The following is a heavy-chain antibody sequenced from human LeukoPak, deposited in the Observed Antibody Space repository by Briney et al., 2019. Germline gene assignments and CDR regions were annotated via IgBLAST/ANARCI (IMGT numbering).Heavy chain of an antibody. Sequence: PWGSLTLTCAISGFTVCSYRADWDCQAPGQGLVWVSTINSDGTSTKYADSVKGRFTISRGNAKNTLYLQMNSLRAEDTAVDFCARATDNAWTCDYWGQGTLVTVSS. CDR1: GFTVCSYR. CDR2: INSDGTST. D-gene: IGHD3/OR15-3a*01. CDR3: ARATDNAWTCDY. J-gene: IGHJ4*02. V-gene: IGHV3-74*03.